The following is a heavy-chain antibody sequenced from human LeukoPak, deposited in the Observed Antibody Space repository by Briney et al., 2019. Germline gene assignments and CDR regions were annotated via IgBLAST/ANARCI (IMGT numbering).Heavy chain of an antibody. D-gene: IGHD4-11*01. Sequence: GGSLRLSCAASGFTFSSYAMSWVRQAPGKGLEWVSAISGRGGSTYYADSVKGRFSISRDTSKNTLYLQMNSLTAEDTAVYYCSATVTTMGNVDYWGQGTLVTVSS. V-gene: IGHV3-23*01. J-gene: IGHJ4*02. CDR2: ISGRGGST. CDR1: GFTFSSYA. CDR3: SATVTTMGNVDY.